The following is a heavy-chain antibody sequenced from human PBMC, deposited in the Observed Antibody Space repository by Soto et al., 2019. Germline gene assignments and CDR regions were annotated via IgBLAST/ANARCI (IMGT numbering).Heavy chain of an antibody. Sequence: QVQLVQSGTEVKKPGSSVKVSCKASGGTFMNYPINWVRQAPGQGLEWMGSIFPLTDIPDYAQNFQARLTISADKSTSTAYSELSALTSDDTAMYFCARSTLVVLNYFESWGQGTLVTVSS. J-gene: IGHJ4*02. CDR3: ARSTLVVLNYFES. D-gene: IGHD1-1*01. V-gene: IGHV1-69*02. CDR1: GGTFMNYP. CDR2: IFPLTDIP.